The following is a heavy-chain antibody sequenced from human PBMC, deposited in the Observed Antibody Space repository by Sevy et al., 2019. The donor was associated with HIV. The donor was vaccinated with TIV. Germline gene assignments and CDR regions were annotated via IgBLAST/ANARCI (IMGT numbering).Heavy chain of an antibody. D-gene: IGHD2-8*01. Sequence: GGSLRLSCAASGFTFSKYSISWVRQPPGKGLEWVSTLSFGCGEINYADSVKGRFTIYRDNAKSSVYLQMNNLGPEDTAVYYCAREGCTKPHDYWGQGTLVTVSS. CDR1: GFTFSKYS. V-gene: IGHV3-23*01. CDR3: AREGCTKPHDY. J-gene: IGHJ4*02. CDR2: LSFGCGEI.